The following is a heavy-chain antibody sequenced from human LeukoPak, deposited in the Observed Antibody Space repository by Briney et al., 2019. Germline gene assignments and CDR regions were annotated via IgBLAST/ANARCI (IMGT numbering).Heavy chain of an antibody. CDR1: GGSISSSNW. Sequence: PSETLSLTCAVSGGSISSSNWWSWVRQPPGKGLEWIGEIYHSGSTNYNPSLKSRVTISVDKSKNQFSLKLRSVTAADTAVYYCARGQTSVVTAIPYFFDYWGRGTLVTVSS. CDR3: ARGQTSVVTAIPYFFDY. D-gene: IGHD2-21*02. J-gene: IGHJ4*02. V-gene: IGHV4-4*02. CDR2: IYHSGST.